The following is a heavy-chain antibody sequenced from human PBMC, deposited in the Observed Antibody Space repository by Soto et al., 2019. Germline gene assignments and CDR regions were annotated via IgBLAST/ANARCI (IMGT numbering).Heavy chain of an antibody. CDR3: AKGILALVGTALTRDAFNI. Sequence: QVQLVESGGGVVQPGRSLRLSCAASGFSFTTYVMHWVRQAPGKGLEWVAVISHDGSYKYYGDAVKGRFTISRDTSKNGVYLEMNSLRPDDTAVYYCAKGILALVGTALTRDAFNIWGQETMVTVSS. V-gene: IGHV3-30*18. CDR2: ISHDGSYK. D-gene: IGHD1-26*01. J-gene: IGHJ3*02. CDR1: GFSFTTYV.